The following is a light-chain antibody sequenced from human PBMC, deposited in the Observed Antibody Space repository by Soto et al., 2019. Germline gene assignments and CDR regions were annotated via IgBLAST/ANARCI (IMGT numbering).Light chain of an antibody. CDR1: QDISSW. CDR2: SAS. CDR3: QQTHSVPLT. V-gene: IGKV1-12*01. J-gene: IGKJ4*01. Sequence: DIQMTQSPSSVSASVGDRVTITCRASQDISSWLAWYQQIPGKAPKLLINSASSLQSGVPSTFSGSSAETDFPLTISSLQPEDFATYYCQQTHSVPLTFGGGTKVEIK.